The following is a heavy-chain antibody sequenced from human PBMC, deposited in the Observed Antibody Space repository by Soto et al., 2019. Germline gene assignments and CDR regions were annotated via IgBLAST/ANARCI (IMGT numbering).Heavy chain of an antibody. J-gene: IGHJ6*02. CDR3: ARPYYAFWSGYQKKVDQYYYGMDV. CDR2: LIPIFRVA. V-gene: IGHV1-69*13. Sequence: SVKVSCKASGGSFDTYAISWVRQAPGQGLEWMGGLIPIFRVANYAQKLQGRVIITAAASSTTAYMEVSSLRSEDPAVYHRARPYYAFWSGYQKKVDQYYYGMDVWGQGTTGTVSS. D-gene: IGHD3-3*01. CDR1: GGSFDTYA.